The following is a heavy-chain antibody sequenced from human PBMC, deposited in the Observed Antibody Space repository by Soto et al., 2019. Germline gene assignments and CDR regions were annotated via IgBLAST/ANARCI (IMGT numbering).Heavy chain of an antibody. V-gene: IGHV2-5*01. CDR1: GFSLSTSGVG. Sequence: QITLKESGPTLVKPTQTLTLTCTFSGFSLSTSGVGVGWIRQSPGKALQWLALIYWNGDKRYNPSLKTRLTITKDTSTNQVVLTLTNMDPVDTATYYCAHRPSGWFLFDYWGQGTLVTVSS. CDR2: IYWNGDK. CDR3: AHRPSGWFLFDY. J-gene: IGHJ4*02. D-gene: IGHD6-19*01.